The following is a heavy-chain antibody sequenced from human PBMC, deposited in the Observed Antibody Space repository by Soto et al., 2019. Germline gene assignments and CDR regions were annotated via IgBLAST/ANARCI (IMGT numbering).Heavy chain of an antibody. CDR1: GGSFSGYY. CDR2: INHSGST. Sequence: QVQLQQWGAGLLKPSETLSLTWAVYGGSFSGYYWSWIRQPPGKGLEWIGEINHSGSTNYNPSLKRRVTISVDTAKNQCSLKLSSVTAADTAVYYCARGDIVVVVAATPSSGAFDIWGQGTMVTVSS. D-gene: IGHD2-15*01. V-gene: IGHV4-34*01. CDR3: ARGDIVVVVAATPSSGAFDI. J-gene: IGHJ3*02.